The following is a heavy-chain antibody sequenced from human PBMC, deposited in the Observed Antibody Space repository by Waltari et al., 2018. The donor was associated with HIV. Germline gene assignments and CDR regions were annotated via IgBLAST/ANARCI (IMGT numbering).Heavy chain of an antibody. J-gene: IGHJ4*02. CDR3: ARERGITMVRGVPYYFAY. CDR2: IYYSGST. D-gene: IGHD3-10*01. Sequence: QVQLQESGPGLVKPSETLSLTCTVSGGSVSSGSYYWSWIRQPPGKGREWIGDIYYSGSTNYNPALKSRVTISVDTSKNQFSLKLSSVTAADTAVYYCARERGITMVRGVPYYFAYWGQGTLVTVSS. CDR1: GGSVSSGSYY. V-gene: IGHV4-61*01.